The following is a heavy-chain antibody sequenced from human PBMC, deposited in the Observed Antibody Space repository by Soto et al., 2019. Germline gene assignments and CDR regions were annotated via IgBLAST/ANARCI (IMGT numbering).Heavy chain of an antibody. Sequence: QVPLVESGGGVVQPGRSLRLSCAASGFTFSSYGMHCVRQAPGKGLEWVAVIWYDGSNKYYADSVKGRFTISRDNSKNTLYLQMNSLRAEDTAVYYCAREGDQYSYGKKPFDYWGQGTLVTVSS. CDR3: AREGDQYSYGKKPFDY. D-gene: IGHD5-18*01. CDR2: IWYDGSNK. J-gene: IGHJ4*02. CDR1: GFTFSSYG. V-gene: IGHV3-33*01.